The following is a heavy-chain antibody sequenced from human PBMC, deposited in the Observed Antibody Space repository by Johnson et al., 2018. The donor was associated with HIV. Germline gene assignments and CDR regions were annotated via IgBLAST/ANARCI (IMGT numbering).Heavy chain of an antibody. Sequence: EVQLVESGGGLGQPGGSLRLSCAASEFTFSRYWMHWVRQASGKGLVWVSGINSDGSTTTYADSVTGRFTISRDNAKNTLYLQMNSLRAEDTAVYYCARERDYYDSSGYWVDAFDIWGQGTMVTVSS. V-gene: IGHV3-74*01. CDR1: EFTFSRYW. CDR2: INSDGSTT. CDR3: ARERDYYDSSGYWVDAFDI. D-gene: IGHD3-22*01. J-gene: IGHJ3*02.